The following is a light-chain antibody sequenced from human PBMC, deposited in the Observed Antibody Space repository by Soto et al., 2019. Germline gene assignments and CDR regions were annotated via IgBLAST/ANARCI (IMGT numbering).Light chain of an antibody. CDR1: QSVSSN. V-gene: IGKV3-15*01. CDR2: GAS. Sequence: DIVMTQSPVTLSVSPGERATLSCRASQSVSSNLAWYQQRPGQSLRLLFYGASTRATGIPARFSGSGSGTDFTLTISSLQSEDFAVYYCQQFNKWPYTFGQGTKLE. J-gene: IGKJ2*01. CDR3: QQFNKWPYT.